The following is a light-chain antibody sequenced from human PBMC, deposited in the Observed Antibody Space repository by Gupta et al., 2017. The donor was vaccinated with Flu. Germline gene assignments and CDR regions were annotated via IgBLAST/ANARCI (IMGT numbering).Light chain of an antibody. CDR1: NSNIGNNF. CDR3: GTWDNNLRCV. V-gene: IGLV1-51*01. J-gene: IGLJ3*02. Sequence: QKVTISCSGSNSNIGNNFVSWYQQLPGTAPILLMEDNNKRPAGIPDRFSGSKSGTSATLGITGLQTGDEADYYCGTWDNNLRCVFGGGTKLTVL. CDR2: DNN.